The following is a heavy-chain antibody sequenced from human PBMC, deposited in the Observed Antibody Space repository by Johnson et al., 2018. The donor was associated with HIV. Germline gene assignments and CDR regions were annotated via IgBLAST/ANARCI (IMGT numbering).Heavy chain of an antibody. CDR2: IKQDGSEK. V-gene: IGHV3-7*03. CDR3: ARDKSGSYRGAFDV. Sequence: VQLVESGGGVVQPGGSLRLSCAASGFTFSSYWMTWVRQAPGRGLEWVANIKQDGSEKYYVDSVKGRFTISRDNAKNSLYLQMNTLRAEDTALYYCARDKSGSYRGAFDVWGQGTMVTVSS. D-gene: IGHD1-26*01. J-gene: IGHJ3*01. CDR1: GFTFSSYW.